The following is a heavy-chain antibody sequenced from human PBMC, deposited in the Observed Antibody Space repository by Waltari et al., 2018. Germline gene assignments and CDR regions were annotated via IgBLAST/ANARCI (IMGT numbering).Heavy chain of an antibody. CDR2: FYIGETA. J-gene: IGHJ3*02. CDR1: GGSIRNYF. CDR3: ARGGDRISASGRNAYDI. V-gene: IGHV4-4*07. D-gene: IGHD2-15*01. Sequence: QVQLQESGPGLVKPSETLSPTCTVSGGSIRNYFWSWIRQPAGKGLEWIGRFYIGETANYNPSLKSRVAMSVDTSNNQFSLEVNSVTAADTAMYFCARGGDRISASGRNAYDIWGQGTMVIVSS.